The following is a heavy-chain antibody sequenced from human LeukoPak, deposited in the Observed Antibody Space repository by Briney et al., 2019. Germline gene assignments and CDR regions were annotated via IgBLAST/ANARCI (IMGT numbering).Heavy chain of an antibody. J-gene: IGHJ4*02. D-gene: IGHD6-19*01. CDR1: GYSFSNYW. CDR2: IDPSDSYT. CDR3: ARHFRGAVATYYFDY. Sequence: GESLRISCKGSGYSFSNYWINWVRQMPGKGLEWMGRIDPSDSYTNYSPSFQGHVTISADKSVTTAYLQWSSLKASDTAMYHCARHFRGAVATYYFDYWGQGTLVTVSS. V-gene: IGHV5-10-1*01.